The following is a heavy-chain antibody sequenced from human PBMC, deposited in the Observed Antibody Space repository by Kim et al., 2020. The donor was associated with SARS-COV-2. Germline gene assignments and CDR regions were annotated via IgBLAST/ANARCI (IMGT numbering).Heavy chain of an antibody. CDR3: ARVGSYYPHTPSFDY. J-gene: IGHJ4*02. D-gene: IGHD3-10*01. CDR2: INHSEST. V-gene: IGHV4-34*01. CDR1: GGSFSGYY. Sequence: SETLSLTCAVYGGSFSGYYWSWIRQPPGKGLEWIGEINHSESTNYKPSLKSRVTISLDTSKNQFSLKLSSVTAADTAVYYCARVGSYYPHTPSFDYWGQGTWSPSPQ.